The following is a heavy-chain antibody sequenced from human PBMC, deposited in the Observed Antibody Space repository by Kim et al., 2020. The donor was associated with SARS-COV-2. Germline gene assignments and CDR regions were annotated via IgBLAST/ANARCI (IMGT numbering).Heavy chain of an antibody. D-gene: IGHD2-15*01. CDR3: ARDSCSGGSCYSTWFDP. V-gene: IGHV1-2*02. J-gene: IGHJ5*02. Sequence: KVKGRVTMTRDTSISTAYMELSRLRSDDTAVYYCARDSCSGGSCYSTWFDPWGQGTLVTVSS.